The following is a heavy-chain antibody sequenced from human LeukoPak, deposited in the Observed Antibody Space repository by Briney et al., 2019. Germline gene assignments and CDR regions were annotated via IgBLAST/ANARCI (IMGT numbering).Heavy chain of an antibody. J-gene: IGHJ4*02. CDR2: ISGSGGST. Sequence: PGGSLRLSCAVSGFTFSSYAMSWVRQAPGKGLEWVSAISGSGGSTYYADSVKGRFTVSRDNAKNSLYLQMNSLRVEDTGIYYCTTDLNHNSGGWGQGTLVTVSS. CDR1: GFTFSSYA. D-gene: IGHD2-15*01. CDR3: TTDLNHNSGG. V-gene: IGHV3-23*01.